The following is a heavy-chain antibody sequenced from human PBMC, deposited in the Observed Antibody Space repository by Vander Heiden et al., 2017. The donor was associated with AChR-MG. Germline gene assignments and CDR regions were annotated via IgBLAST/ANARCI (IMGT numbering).Heavy chain of an antibody. CDR1: GYTFTSYA. J-gene: IGHJ4*02. D-gene: IGHD6-13*01. Sequence: QVQLVQSGSELRKPGASVTLSCKASGYTFTSYAIIWVRQAPGLGLEWMGWINTNTGDPTYAQDFTGRFVFSLDTSVSTAYLEISSLEADDTAVYFCARAGYSSHWYGDVDYWGQGTLVTVSS. CDR2: INTNTGDP. V-gene: IGHV7-4-1*02. CDR3: ARAGYSSHWYGDVDY.